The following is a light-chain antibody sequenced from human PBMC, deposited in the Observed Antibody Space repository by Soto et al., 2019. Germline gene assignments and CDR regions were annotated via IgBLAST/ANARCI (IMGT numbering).Light chain of an antibody. V-gene: IGKV3-20*01. Sequence: IVLTQSPGTLSLSPGDRATLSCRASQSVSSSYLAWYQQNPGQAPRLLIYGASSRATGIPDRFSGSGSGTDFTLTISRLEPEDFAVYYCQQYGSSPRTFGGGTKVDIK. CDR3: QQYGSSPRT. CDR1: QSVSSSY. J-gene: IGKJ4*01. CDR2: GAS.